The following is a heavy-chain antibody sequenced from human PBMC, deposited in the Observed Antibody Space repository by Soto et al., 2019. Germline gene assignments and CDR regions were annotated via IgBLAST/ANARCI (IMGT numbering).Heavy chain of an antibody. D-gene: IGHD2-15*01. CDR1: GDSISTVDYF. J-gene: IGHJ5*01. V-gene: IGHV4-30-4*01. Sequence: TLSLTCSVSGDSISTVDYFWAWIRQPPGQALEYIGYIYKSTTTYYNPSFESRVAISLDTSNSQFSLNVTSVTAANTAVYFCARGRYCLTGRCFPNWFDSWGQGTLVTVSS. CDR2: IYKSTTT. CDR3: ARGRYCLTGRCFPNWFDS.